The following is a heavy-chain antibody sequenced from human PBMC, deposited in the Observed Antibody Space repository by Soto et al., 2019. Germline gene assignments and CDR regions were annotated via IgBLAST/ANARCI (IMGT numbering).Heavy chain of an antibody. V-gene: IGHV4-30-4*01. CDR3: ARSLRRCPPFDY. Sequence: SETLSLTCTVSGGSIRSGEYYWSWFRQPPGKGLEAIGYIYYSGSTYYNPSLKSRVTISVDTSKNQFSLKLSSVTAADTAVYYCARSLRRCPPFDYWGQGTLVTVS. CDR2: IYYSGST. J-gene: IGHJ4*02. D-gene: IGHD4-17*01. CDR1: GGSIRSGEYY.